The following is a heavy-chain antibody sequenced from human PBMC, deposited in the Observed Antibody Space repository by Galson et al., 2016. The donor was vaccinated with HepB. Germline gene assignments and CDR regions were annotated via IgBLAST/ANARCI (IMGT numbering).Heavy chain of an antibody. CDR1: GGSITSGGYY. Sequence: TLSLTCTISGGSITSGGYYWSWIRQRPGKGLEWVGYIYYTGSAYYNPSLTRRVSLSIATSKTRFSVKLTSVTAAATAVYYCARWVSVYYGMDVWGPGTTVTVSS. D-gene: IGHD3-10*01. CDR3: ARWVSVYYGMDV. V-gene: IGHV4-31*03. J-gene: IGHJ6*02. CDR2: IYYTGSA.